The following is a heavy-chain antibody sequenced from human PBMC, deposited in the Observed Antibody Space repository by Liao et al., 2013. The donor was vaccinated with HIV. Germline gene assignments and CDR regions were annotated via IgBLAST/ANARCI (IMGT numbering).Heavy chain of an antibody. J-gene: IGHJ3*02. CDR2: IYTSGST. CDR1: GGSISSGSYY. Sequence: QVQLQESGPGLVKPSQTLSLTCTVSGGSISSGSYYWSWIRQPAGKGLEWIGRIYTSGSTNYSPSLKSRVTMSADTSKSQFSLKLSSVTAADTAVYYCARGATRYSPDAFDIWGQGTMVTVSS. CDR3: ARGATRYSPDAFDI. D-gene: IGHD1-26*01. V-gene: IGHV4-61*02.